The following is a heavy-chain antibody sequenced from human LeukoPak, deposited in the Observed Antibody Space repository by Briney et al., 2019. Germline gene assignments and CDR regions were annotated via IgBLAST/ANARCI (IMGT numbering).Heavy chain of an antibody. CDR1: GFTFGKYW. V-gene: IGHV3-7*03. CDR3: AREVKYCSGGSCYEGNWYFDL. CDR2: IKLDGSEK. J-gene: IGHJ2*01. Sequence: GGSLRLSCVASGFTFGKYWMSWVRQAPGKGLEWVANIKLDGSEKNYVDSVKGRFTISRDNTKNSLYLQMNSLRAEDTAVFYCAREVKYCSGGSCYEGNWYFDLWGRGTLVTVSS. D-gene: IGHD2-15*01.